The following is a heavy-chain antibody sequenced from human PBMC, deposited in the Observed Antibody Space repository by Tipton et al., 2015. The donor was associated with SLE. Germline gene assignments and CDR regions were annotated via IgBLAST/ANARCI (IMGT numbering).Heavy chain of an antibody. Sequence: TLSLTCAVSGYSMTNGFYWGWIRQSPGKGLEWIATIFHSGSTYYNPSLKSRATISIDTSNNHFSLRLTSVTAADTAVYYCARGIAAAGAYYFDYWGQGTLVTVSS. J-gene: IGHJ4*02. CDR1: GYSMTNGFY. CDR3: ARGIAAAGAYYFDY. CDR2: IFHSGST. V-gene: IGHV4-38-2*01. D-gene: IGHD6-13*01.